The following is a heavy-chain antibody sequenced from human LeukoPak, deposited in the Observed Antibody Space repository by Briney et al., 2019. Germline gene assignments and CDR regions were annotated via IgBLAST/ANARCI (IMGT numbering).Heavy chain of an antibody. CDR2: SYYSGST. V-gene: IGHV4-59*08. CDR3: ARRSSSYYGAFDI. Sequence: PSETLSLTCTVSGGSISSYYWSWIRPPPGKGLEWIGYSYYSGSTNYNPSLKSRVTTSVDTSKNQFSLKLSSVTAADTAVYYCARRSSSYYGAFDIWGQGTMVTVSS. J-gene: IGHJ3*02. D-gene: IGHD6-13*01. CDR1: GGSISSYY.